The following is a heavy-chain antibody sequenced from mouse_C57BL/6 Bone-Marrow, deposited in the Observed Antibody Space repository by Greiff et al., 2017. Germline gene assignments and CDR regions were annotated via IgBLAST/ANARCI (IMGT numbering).Heavy chain of an antibody. V-gene: IGHV3-5*01. J-gene: IGHJ1*03. D-gene: IGHD1-1*01. CDR3: AREGGYYYYGYWYFDV. Sequence: DVQLQESGPGLVKPSQTVFLTCTVTGISITTGNYRWSWIRQFPGNKLEWIGYIYYSGTITYNPSLTSRTTITRDTPKNQFFLEMNSLTAEDTATYYCAREGGYYYYGYWYFDVWGTGTTVTVSS. CDR1: GISITTGNYR. CDR2: IYYSGTI.